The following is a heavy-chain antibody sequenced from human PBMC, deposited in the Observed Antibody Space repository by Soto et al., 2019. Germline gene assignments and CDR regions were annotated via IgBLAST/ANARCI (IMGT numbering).Heavy chain of an antibody. Sequence: QVQLVQSGAEVKKPGASVKVSCKASGYTFTSYDINWVRQATGQGLEWMGWMNPNSGNTGYAQKLQGRVTMTRNTSISTAYMELSSLRSEDTAVYYCARVRVLFPPYYYYMDVWGKGTTVTVSS. CDR3: ARVRVLFPPYYYYMDV. CDR1: GYTFTSYD. D-gene: IGHD2-15*01. V-gene: IGHV1-8*01. J-gene: IGHJ6*03. CDR2: MNPNSGNT.